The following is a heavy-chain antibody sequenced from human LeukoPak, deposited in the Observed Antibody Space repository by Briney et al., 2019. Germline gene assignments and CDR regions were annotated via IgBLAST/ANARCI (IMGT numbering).Heavy chain of an antibody. CDR3: ASLLWFGDDAFDI. Sequence: GGSLRLSCAASGFTFSSYSMNWVRQAPGKGLEWVSSISSSSSYIYYADSVKGRFTISRDNAKNSLYPQMNSLRAEDTAVYYCASLLWFGDDAFDIWGQGTMVTVSS. CDR2: ISSSSSYI. J-gene: IGHJ3*02. V-gene: IGHV3-21*01. D-gene: IGHD3-10*01. CDR1: GFTFSSYS.